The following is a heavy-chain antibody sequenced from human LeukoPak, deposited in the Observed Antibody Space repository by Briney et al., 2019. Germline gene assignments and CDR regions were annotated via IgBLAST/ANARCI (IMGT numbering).Heavy chain of an antibody. D-gene: IGHD3-9*01. CDR1: GYTFTSYD. CDR3: ARVPTNLRYFDWFGGDWYFDL. V-gene: IGHV1-8*01. J-gene: IGHJ2*01. Sequence: ASVKVSCKASGYTFTSYDINWVRQATGQGLEWMGWMNPNSGNTGYAQKFQGRVTMTRNTSISTAYMELSSLRSEDTAVYYCARVPTNLRYFDWFGGDWYFDLWGRGTLVTVSS. CDR2: MNPNSGNT.